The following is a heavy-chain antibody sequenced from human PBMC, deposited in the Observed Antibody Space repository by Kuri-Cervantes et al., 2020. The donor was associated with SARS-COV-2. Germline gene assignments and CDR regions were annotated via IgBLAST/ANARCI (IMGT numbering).Heavy chain of an antibody. D-gene: IGHD2-2*01. Sequence: ASVKVSCKASGYTFTSYGISWVRQAPGQGLEWMGWISAYNGNTNYAQKLQGRVTMTTDTSTSTAYMELRSLRFDDTAVYYCARDYIVVVPAANSNFDYWGQGTLVTVSS. CDR3: ARDYIVVVPAANSNFDY. CDR2: ISAYNGNT. J-gene: IGHJ4*02. V-gene: IGHV1-18*01. CDR1: GYTFTSYG.